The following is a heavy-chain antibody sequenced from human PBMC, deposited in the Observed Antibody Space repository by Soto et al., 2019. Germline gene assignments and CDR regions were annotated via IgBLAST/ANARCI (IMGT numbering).Heavy chain of an antibody. V-gene: IGHV4-31*03. D-gene: IGHD3-3*01. Sequence: SETLSLTCTVSGGSISSGGYYWSWIRQHPGKGLEGIGYIDYSGSTYYNPSLKSRVTISVDTSKNQFSLKLSSVTAADTAVYYFSSNRITIFDVADNFDYRGQRTPVTVSS. CDR3: SSNRITIFDVADNFDY. CDR1: GGSISSGGYY. J-gene: IGHJ4*02. CDR2: IDYSGST.